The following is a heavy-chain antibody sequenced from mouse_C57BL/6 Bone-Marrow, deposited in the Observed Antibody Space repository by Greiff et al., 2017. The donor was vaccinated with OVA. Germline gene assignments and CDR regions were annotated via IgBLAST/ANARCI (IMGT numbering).Heavy chain of an antibody. CDR1: GFSLTSYA. J-gene: IGHJ2*01. CDR3: ARNLGDGYYLYYFDY. D-gene: IGHD2-3*01. CDR2: IWTGGGT. Sequence: VQLKESGPGLVAPSQSLSITCTVSGFSLTSYAISWVRQPPGTGLEWLGVIWTGGGTNYNSALKSRLSISKDNSKSQVFLKMNSLQTDDTARYYCARNLGDGYYLYYFDYWGQGTTLTVSS. V-gene: IGHV2-9-1*01.